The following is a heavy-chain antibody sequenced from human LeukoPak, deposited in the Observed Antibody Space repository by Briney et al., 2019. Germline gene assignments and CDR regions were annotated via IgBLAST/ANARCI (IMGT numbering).Heavy chain of an antibody. Sequence: GASVKVSCKASGYTFTSYGISWVRQAPGQGLEWMGWISAYNGNTNYAQKLQGRVTMTTDTSTSTAYMELRSLRSDDTAVYYCARDLNVVVVAAIPGCWGQGTLVTVSS. J-gene: IGHJ4*02. CDR1: GYTFTSYG. CDR2: ISAYNGNT. D-gene: IGHD2-15*01. V-gene: IGHV1-18*01. CDR3: ARDLNVVVVAAIPGC.